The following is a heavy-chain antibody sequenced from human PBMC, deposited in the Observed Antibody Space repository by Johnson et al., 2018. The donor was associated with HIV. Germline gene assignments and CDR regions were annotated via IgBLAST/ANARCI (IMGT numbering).Heavy chain of an antibody. J-gene: IGHJ3*02. V-gene: IGHV3-43D*03. CDR2: INWDGDST. CDR1: RFTFDDYA. D-gene: IGHD1-26*01. CDR3: ARDYREANAFDI. Sequence: VQLVESGGVVVQPGGSLRLSCETSRFTFDDYAMHWVRQAPGKGLEWVSLINWDGDSTYYADSVKGRFTISRDNSKNSLYLQMNSLRPEDTGLYYCARDYREANAFDIWGQGTMVTVSS.